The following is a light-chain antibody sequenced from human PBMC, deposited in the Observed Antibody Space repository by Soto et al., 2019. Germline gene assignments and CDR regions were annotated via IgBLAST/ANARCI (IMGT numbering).Light chain of an antibody. CDR1: SSDVGDYNY. Sequence: QSALTQPASVSGSPGQSITISCTGTSSDVGDYNYVSWYQQHPGKAPKLMIYDVSDRPSGVSNRFSGSKSGNTASLTISGLQAEDEADYYCSSYTSSSTVFGGGTKLT. CDR3: SSYTSSSTV. V-gene: IGLV2-14*01. J-gene: IGLJ2*01. CDR2: DVS.